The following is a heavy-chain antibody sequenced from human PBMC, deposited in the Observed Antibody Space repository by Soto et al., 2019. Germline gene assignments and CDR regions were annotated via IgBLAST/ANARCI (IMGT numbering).Heavy chain of an antibody. CDR2: ISGSGGST. V-gene: IGHV3-23*01. Sequence: GGSLRLSCAASGFTFSSYAMSWVRQAPGKGLEWVSAISGSGGSTYYADSVKGRFTISRDNSKNTLYLQMNSLRAEDTAVYYCARGLNDVRSTIFGVVTPEYWGQGTLVIVSA. CDR3: ARGLNDVRSTIFGVVTPEY. J-gene: IGHJ4*02. CDR1: GFTFSSYA. D-gene: IGHD3-3*01.